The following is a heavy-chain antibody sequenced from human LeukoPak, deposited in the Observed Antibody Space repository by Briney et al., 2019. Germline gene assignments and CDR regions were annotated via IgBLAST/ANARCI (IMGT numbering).Heavy chain of an antibody. D-gene: IGHD2-2*01. CDR3: ARGGGREDIVVVPPRYYGLDV. Sequence: ASVKVSCKASGYTFTSYSISWVRQAPGLGLEWMGWISAYNGNTNYAQKLQGRVTTTTDTSTSTAYMELRSLRSDDTAVYYCARGGGREDIVVVPPRYYGLDVWGQGTTVTVTS. CDR1: GYTFTSYS. CDR2: ISAYNGNT. V-gene: IGHV1-18*01. J-gene: IGHJ6*02.